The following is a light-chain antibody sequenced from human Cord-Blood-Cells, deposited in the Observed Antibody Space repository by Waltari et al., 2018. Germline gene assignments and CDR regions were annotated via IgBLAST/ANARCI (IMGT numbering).Light chain of an antibody. V-gene: IGLV2-23*01. Sequence: QSALTQPASVSGSPGQSITISCTGTSSDVGSYNLVSWYQQHPGKAPKLIIYEGSTRPSGVSNRCSGSKSGTTASLTSSGLQAEDGANYYCCSYAGSSTYVFGPGTKVTVL. J-gene: IGLJ1*01. CDR2: EGS. CDR1: SSDVGSYNL. CDR3: CSYAGSSTYV.